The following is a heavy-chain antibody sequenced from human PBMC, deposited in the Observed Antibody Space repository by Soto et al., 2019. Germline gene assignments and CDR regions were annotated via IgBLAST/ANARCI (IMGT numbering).Heavy chain of an antibody. CDR2: INHSGST. CDR1: GGSFSGYY. V-gene: IGHV4-34*01. J-gene: IGHJ4*02. Sequence: SETLSLTCAVYGGSFSGYYWSWIRQPPGKGLEWIGEINHSGSTNYNPSLKSRVTISVDTSKNQFSLKLSSVTAADTAVYYCARGRWLQIPFDYWGQGTLVTVS. D-gene: IGHD5-12*01. CDR3: ARGRWLQIPFDY.